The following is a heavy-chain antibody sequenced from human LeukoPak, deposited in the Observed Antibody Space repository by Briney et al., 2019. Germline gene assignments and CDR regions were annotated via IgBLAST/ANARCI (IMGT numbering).Heavy chain of an antibody. CDR3: ARASLLTDFWSGYYL. CDR2: INAGNGNT. V-gene: IGHV1-3*01. CDR1: GYTFTSYA. J-gene: IGHJ4*02. Sequence: ASVKVPCKASGYTFTSYAMHWVRQAPGQRLEWMGWINAGNGNTKYSQKFQGRVTITRDTSASTAYMELSSLRSEDTAVYYCARASLLTDFWSGYYLWGQGTLVTVSS. D-gene: IGHD3-3*01.